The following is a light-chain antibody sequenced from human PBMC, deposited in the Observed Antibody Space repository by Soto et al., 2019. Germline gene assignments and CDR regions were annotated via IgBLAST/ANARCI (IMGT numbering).Light chain of an antibody. CDR3: QQYNNWPWT. V-gene: IGKV3-15*01. Sequence: EIVLTQSPGTLSLSPGERATLSCRASQSVSSNLAWHQQKPGQAPRILMYDASTRATGIPARFSGSGSGTEFTLTISSLQSEDFAVYYCQQYNNWPWTFGQGTKVDIK. CDR2: DAS. CDR1: QSVSSN. J-gene: IGKJ1*01.